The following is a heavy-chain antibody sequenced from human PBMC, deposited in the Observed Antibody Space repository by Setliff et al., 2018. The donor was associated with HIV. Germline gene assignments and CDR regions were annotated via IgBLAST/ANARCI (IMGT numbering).Heavy chain of an antibody. CDR1: GYSFSSYG. J-gene: IGHJ5*02. Sequence: ASVKVSCKASGYSFSSYGVSWVRQAPGQGLEWMGIVNPGHDTTNSAQKFQGRVTMTRDTSTSTVYMELSSLRSEDRAVYYCVLASIVSTARWNHWGRGTLVTVSS. CDR2: VNPGHDTT. D-gene: IGHD1-26*01. V-gene: IGHV1-18*01. CDR3: VLASIVSTARWNH.